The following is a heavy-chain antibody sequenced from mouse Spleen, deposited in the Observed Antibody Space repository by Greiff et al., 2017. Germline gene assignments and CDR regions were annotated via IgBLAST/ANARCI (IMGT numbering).Heavy chain of an antibody. Sequence: QVQLQQSGAELVMPGASVKLSCKASGYTFTSYWMHWVKQRPGQGLEWIGEIDPSDSYTNYNQKFKGKATLTVDKSSSTAYMQLSSLTSEDSAVYYCARWRLRRGFAYWGQGTLVTVSA. D-gene: IGHD2-4*01. CDR1: GYTFTSYW. V-gene: IGHV1-69*01. J-gene: IGHJ3*01. CDR2: IDPSDSYT. CDR3: ARWRLRRGFAY.